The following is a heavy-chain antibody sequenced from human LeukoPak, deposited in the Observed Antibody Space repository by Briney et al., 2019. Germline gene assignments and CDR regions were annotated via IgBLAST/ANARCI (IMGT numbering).Heavy chain of an antibody. CDR2: ISNSGSSI. CDR3: AKVMVRGVIRPLRSTAARFDY. Sequence: GGSLRLSCAASGFTFSDSYMTWIRQAPGKGLEWVSYISNSGSSIYYADSVKGRFTISRDNSKNTLYLQMNSLRAEDTAVYYCAKVMVRGVIRPLRSTAARFDYWGQGTLVTVSS. V-gene: IGHV3-11*01. D-gene: IGHD3-10*01. CDR1: GFTFSDSY. J-gene: IGHJ4*02.